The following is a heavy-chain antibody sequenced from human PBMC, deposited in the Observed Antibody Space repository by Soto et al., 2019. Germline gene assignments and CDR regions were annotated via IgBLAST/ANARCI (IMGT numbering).Heavy chain of an antibody. CDR3: SRDSDY. CDR1: GFTFSSYA. V-gene: IGHV3-30-3*01. CDR2: ISYDGSNK. J-gene: IGHJ4*02. Sequence: QVQLVESGGGVVQPGRSLRLSCAASGFTFSSYAMHWVRQAPGKGLEWVAVISYDGSNKYYADSVKGRFTISIDNSKNTLYVRMNRLRAQYTAVYSCSRDSDYWGQGTLVTVSP.